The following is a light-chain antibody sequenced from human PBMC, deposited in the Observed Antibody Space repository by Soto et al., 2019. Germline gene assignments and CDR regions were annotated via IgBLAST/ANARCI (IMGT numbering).Light chain of an antibody. J-gene: IGKJ1*01. CDR1: QTISSW. CDR3: QHYNSYSEA. Sequence: EIPMTQSPSSLSGTVGDRVALTCWASQTISSWLAWYQQKPGKAPKLLIYKASTLKSGVPSRFSGSGSGTEFTLTISSLQPDDFATYYCQHYNSYSEAFGQGAKVDIK. CDR2: KAS. V-gene: IGKV1-5*03.